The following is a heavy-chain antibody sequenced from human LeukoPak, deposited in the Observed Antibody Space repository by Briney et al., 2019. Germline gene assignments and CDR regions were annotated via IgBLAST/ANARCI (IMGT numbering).Heavy chain of an antibody. CDR2: IYHSGST. Sequence: PSGTLSLTCAVSGGSISSSNWWSWVRQPPGKGLEWIGEIYHSGSTNYNPSLKSRVTISVDTSKKQFSLKLSSMTAADTAVYYCARVRSGSYDAFDIWGQGTMVTVSS. CDR3: ARVRSGSYDAFDI. D-gene: IGHD3-10*01. V-gene: IGHV4-4*02. J-gene: IGHJ3*02. CDR1: GGSISSSNW.